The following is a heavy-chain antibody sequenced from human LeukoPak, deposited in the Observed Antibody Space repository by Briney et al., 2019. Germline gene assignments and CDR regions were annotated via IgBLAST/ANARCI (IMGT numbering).Heavy chain of an antibody. CDR1: GFTFSSYG. CDR3: ARVDGYCSSTSCPNPRYYYGMDV. CDR2: IWYDGSNK. D-gene: IGHD2-2*01. J-gene: IGHJ6*04. V-gene: IGHV3-33*01. Sequence: GGPLRLSCAASGFTFSSYGMHWVRQAPGKGLEWVAVIWYDGSNKYYADSVKGRFTISRDNSKNTLYLQMNSLRAEDTAVYYCARVDGYCSSTSCPNPRYYYGMDVWGKGTTVTVSS.